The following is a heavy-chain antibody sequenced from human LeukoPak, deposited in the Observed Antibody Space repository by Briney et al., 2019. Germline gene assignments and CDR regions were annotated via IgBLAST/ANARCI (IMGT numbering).Heavy chain of an antibody. Sequence: SETLSLTCTVSGGSISSYYWSWIRQPPGKGLEWIGYIYYSGSTNYSPSLKSRVTISVDTSKNQFSLKLSSVTAADTAVYYCARDEDLGYFDLWGRGTLVTVSS. J-gene: IGHJ2*01. CDR3: ARDEDLGYFDL. CDR1: GGSISSYY. CDR2: IYYSGST. V-gene: IGHV4-59*01.